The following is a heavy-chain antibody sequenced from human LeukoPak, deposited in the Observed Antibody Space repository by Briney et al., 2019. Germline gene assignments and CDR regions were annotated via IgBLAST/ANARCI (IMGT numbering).Heavy chain of an antibody. D-gene: IGHD1-1*01. Sequence: GGSLRLSCAVSGFTFSGFWMSWSRQAPGKGLEWVASINSDGSEGYYADVVKGRFSMSRDNGKNSLYLQMNSLRGEDTAIYFCAKGHTNLDPAGDQGALVIVSS. J-gene: IGHJ4*02. CDR1: GFTFSGFW. CDR3: AKGHTNLDPA. CDR2: INSDGSEG. V-gene: IGHV3-7*01.